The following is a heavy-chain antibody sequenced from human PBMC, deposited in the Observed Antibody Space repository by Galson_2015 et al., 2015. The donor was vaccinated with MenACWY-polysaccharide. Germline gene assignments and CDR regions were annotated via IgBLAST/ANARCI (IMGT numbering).Heavy chain of an antibody. V-gene: IGHV3-7*01. CDR2: IKKDGSEK. CDR1: GFNFSNYW. Sequence: SLRLSCAASGFNFSNYWMTWVRQAPGKGLEWVANIKKDGSEKHYVDSVKGRFTISRDNALYLQMNSLRAEDMAVYFCARGHYGMDVWGQGTTVTVSS. J-gene: IGHJ6*02. CDR3: ARGHYGMDV.